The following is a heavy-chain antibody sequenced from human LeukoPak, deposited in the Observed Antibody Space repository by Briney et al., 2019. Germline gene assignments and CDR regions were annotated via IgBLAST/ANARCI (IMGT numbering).Heavy chain of an antibody. CDR1: GGTFSSYA. CDR3: ARGPSDSSGYYYEGDAFDI. D-gene: IGHD3-22*01. Sequence: ASVKVSCKASGGTFSSYAISWVRQAPGQGLEWMGWINPNSGGTNYGQKFQGRVTMTRDTSISIVCMELSRLRSDDTAVYYCARGPSDSSGYYYEGDAFDIWGQGTVVTVSS. J-gene: IGHJ3*02. V-gene: IGHV1-2*02. CDR2: INPNSGGT.